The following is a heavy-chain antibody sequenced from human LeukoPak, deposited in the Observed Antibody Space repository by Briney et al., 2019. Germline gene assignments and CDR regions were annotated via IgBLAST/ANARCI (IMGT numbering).Heavy chain of an antibody. Sequence: GGSLRLSCAASGFTFSSYAMSWVRQAPGKGLEWVSAISGSGGSTNYVDSVKGRFTISRDNSKNTLYLQMNSLRAEDTAVYYCGGQLYSSGWDDFDYWGQGTLVTVSS. CDR3: GGQLYSSGWDDFDY. CDR2: ISGSGGST. D-gene: IGHD6-19*01. CDR1: GFTFSSYA. J-gene: IGHJ4*02. V-gene: IGHV3-23*01.